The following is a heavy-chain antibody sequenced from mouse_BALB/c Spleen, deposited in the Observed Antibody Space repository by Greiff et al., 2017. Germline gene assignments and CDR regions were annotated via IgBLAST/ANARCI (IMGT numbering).Heavy chain of an antibody. Sequence: VQLKESGPELVKPGASVKMSCKASGYTFTSYVMHWVKQKPGQGLEWIGYINPYNDGTKYNEKFKGKATLTSDKSSSTAYMELSSLTSEDSAVYYCARGGNYYGRGMDYGGQGTSVTVSS. D-gene: IGHD1-1*01. CDR1: GYTFTSYV. CDR2: INPYNDGT. J-gene: IGHJ4*01. V-gene: IGHV1-14*01. CDR3: ARGGNYYGRGMDY.